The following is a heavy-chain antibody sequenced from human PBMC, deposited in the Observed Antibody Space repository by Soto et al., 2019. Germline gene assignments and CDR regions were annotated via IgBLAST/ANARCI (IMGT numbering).Heavy chain of an antibody. CDR1: GFTFSDYA. V-gene: IGHV3-30*18. D-gene: IGHD6-19*01. Sequence: VQLVESGGGVVQPGRSLRLSCAASGFTFSDYAMHWVRQAPGKGLEWVAVVSHDGRNTHYADSVKGRFTISRDSSKNTVSLEMTSRRAEDTAFYYCAKGGPQWLVTSDFNYGGQGALVTVSS. CDR2: VSHDGRNT. J-gene: IGHJ4*02. CDR3: AKGGPQWLVTSDFNY.